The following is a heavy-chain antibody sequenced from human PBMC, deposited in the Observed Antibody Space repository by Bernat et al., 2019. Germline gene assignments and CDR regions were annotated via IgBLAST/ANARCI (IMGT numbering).Heavy chain of an antibody. V-gene: IGHV1-46*03. CDR2: INPSGGST. CDR3: ASEDYDSSGYYPHAGDY. Sequence: QVQLVQSGAEVKKPGASVKVSCKASGYTFTSYYMHWVRQAPGQGLEWMGIINPSGGSTSYAKKFQGRVNMTRDTSTSTVCMELSSLRSEDTAVYYCASEDYDSSGYYPHAGDYWGQGTLVTVSS. J-gene: IGHJ4*02. CDR1: GYTFTSYY. D-gene: IGHD3-22*01.